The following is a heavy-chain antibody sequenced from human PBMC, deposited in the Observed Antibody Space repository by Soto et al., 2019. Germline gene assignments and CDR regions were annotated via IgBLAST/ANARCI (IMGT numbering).Heavy chain of an antibody. V-gene: IGHV1-18*01. CDR2: ISAYNGNT. CDR3: ARHVVVPAARDEIGDAFDI. J-gene: IGHJ3*02. Sequence: ASVKVSCKASGYTFTSYGISWVRQAPGQGLEWMGWISAYNGNTNYAQKLQGRVTMTTDTSTSTAYMELRSLRSDDTAVYYCARHVVVPAARDEIGDAFDIWGQGTMVTVSS. D-gene: IGHD2-2*01. CDR1: GYTFTSYG.